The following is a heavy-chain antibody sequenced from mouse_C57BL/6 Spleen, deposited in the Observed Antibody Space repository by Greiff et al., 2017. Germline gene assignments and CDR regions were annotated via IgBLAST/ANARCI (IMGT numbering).Heavy chain of an antibody. Sequence: VKLQESGAELARPGASVKLSCKASGYTFTSYGISWVKQRPGQGLEWIGEIYPRSGNTYYNEKFKGKATLTADKSSSTAYMELRSLTSEDSAVYFCARSPSYGSSYRYAMDYWGQGTSVTVSS. V-gene: IGHV1-81*01. J-gene: IGHJ4*01. D-gene: IGHD1-1*01. CDR1: GYTFTSYG. CDR3: ARSPSYGSSYRYAMDY. CDR2: IYPRSGNT.